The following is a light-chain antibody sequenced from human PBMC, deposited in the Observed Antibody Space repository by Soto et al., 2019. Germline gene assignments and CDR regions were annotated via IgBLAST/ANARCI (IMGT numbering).Light chain of an antibody. V-gene: IGKV3-11*01. CDR2: DAS. CDR3: QQRSNWPIT. CDR1: QSVSSY. Sequence: EIFLTQSPDTLSLSPGERDTLSCRASQSVSSYLAWYQQKPGQAPRLLIYDASNRATGIPARFSGSGSGTDFTLTISSLEPEDFAVYYCQQRSNWPITFGQGTRLEIK. J-gene: IGKJ5*01.